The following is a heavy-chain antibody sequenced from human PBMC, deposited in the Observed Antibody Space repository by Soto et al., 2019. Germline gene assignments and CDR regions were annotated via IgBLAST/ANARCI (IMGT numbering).Heavy chain of an antibody. CDR3: ARGRPNYFYYGMDV. V-gene: IGHV4-30-4*01. J-gene: IGHJ6*02. CDR1: GGSIKSDYY. Sequence: PSETLSLTCTVSGGSIKSDYYWTWVRQTPGGGLEWMGYKYYSGATDSDPSLKRRVSFSVDTSKNQFYLNLTSVTVADTAVYYCARGRPNYFYYGMDVWGQGTTVTV. CDR2: KYYSGAT.